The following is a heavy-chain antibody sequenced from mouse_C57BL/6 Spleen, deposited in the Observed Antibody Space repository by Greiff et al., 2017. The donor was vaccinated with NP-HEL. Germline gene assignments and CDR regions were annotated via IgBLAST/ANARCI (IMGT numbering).Heavy chain of an antibody. J-gene: IGHJ1*03. Sequence: QVQLKQPGTELVKPGASVKLSCKASGYTFTSYWMHWVKQRPGQGLEWIGNINPSNGGTNYNEKFKSKATLTVDKSSSTAYMQLSSLTSEDSAVYYCARDYGSSYRYWYFDVWGTGTTVTVSS. CDR2: INPSNGGT. CDR3: ARDYGSSYRYWYFDV. D-gene: IGHD1-1*01. V-gene: IGHV1-53*01. CDR1: GYTFTSYW.